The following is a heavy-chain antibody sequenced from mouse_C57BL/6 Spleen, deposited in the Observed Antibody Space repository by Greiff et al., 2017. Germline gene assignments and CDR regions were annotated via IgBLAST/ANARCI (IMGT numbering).Heavy chain of an antibody. CDR1: GYTFTSYW. V-gene: IGHV1-69*01. CDR3: ARPVTAQATSAWFAY. Sequence: QVQLQQPGAELVMPGASVKLSCKASGYTFTSYWMHWVKQRPGQGLEWIGEIDPSDSYTNYNQKFKGKSTLTVDKSSSTAYMQLSSLTSEDSAVYYCARPVTAQATSAWFAYWGQGTLVTVSA. D-gene: IGHD3-2*02. J-gene: IGHJ3*01. CDR2: IDPSDSYT.